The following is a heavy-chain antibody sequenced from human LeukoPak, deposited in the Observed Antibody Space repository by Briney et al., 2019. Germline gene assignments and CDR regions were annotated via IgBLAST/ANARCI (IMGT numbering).Heavy chain of an antibody. CDR1: GFTFSSCS. CDR3: ARAGNVIAARRGRALSDY. V-gene: IGHV3-7*01. J-gene: IGHJ4*02. D-gene: IGHD6-6*01. CDR2: IKQDGSEK. Sequence: PGGSLRLSCAASGFTFSSCSMNWVRQAPGKGLEWVANIKQDGSEKYYVDPVKGRFTISRDNAKNSLYLQMNSLRAEDTAVYYCARAGNVIAARRGRALSDYWGQGTLVTVSS.